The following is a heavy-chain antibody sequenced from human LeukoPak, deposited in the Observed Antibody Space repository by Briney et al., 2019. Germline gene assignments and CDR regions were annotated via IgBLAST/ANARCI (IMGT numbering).Heavy chain of an antibody. Sequence: PSQTLSLTCTVSGGSISSGGYYWSWIRQHPGKGLEWIGYIYYSGSTYYNPSLKSRVTISVDTSKNQFSLKLSSVTVADTAVYYCARTHTYDSSGYYYDDAFDIWGQGTMVTVSS. V-gene: IGHV4-31*03. CDR1: GGSISSGGYY. CDR3: ARTHTYDSSGYYYDDAFDI. CDR2: IYYSGST. J-gene: IGHJ3*02. D-gene: IGHD3-22*01.